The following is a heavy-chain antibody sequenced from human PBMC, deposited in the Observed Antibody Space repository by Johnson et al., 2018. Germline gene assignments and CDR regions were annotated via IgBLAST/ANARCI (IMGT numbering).Heavy chain of an antibody. V-gene: IGHV3-23*01. CDR1: GFTFRIYA. Sequence: VQLQESGGGVVQPGRSLRLSCAASGFTFRIYAMTWVRQAPGKGLEWVSTVSGTDGSTQYADSVKGRFTISRDNSKNTLYLQMNSLGAEDTAVNYWAQAKRVYAYYDYGMDVWGQGTTVTVSS. CDR3: AQAKRVYAYYDYGMDV. CDR2: VSGTDGST. J-gene: IGHJ6*02. D-gene: IGHD2-8*01.